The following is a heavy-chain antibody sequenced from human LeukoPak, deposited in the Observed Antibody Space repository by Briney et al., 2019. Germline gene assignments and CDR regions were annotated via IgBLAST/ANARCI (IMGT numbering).Heavy chain of an antibody. CDR1: GFTFSSYA. D-gene: IGHD4/OR15-4a*01. V-gene: IGHV3-30*04. J-gene: IGHJ4*02. CDR3: ARDAGAGFDY. Sequence: GGSLRLSCAASGFTFSSYAMHWVRQAPGKGLEWVAVISYDGSNKYYADSVKGRFTISRDKSKNTLYLQMNSLRAEDTAVYYCARDAGAGFDYWGQGTLVTVSS. CDR2: ISYDGSNK.